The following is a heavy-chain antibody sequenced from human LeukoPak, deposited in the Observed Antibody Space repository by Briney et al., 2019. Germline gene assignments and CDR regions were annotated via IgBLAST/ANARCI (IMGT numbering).Heavy chain of an antibody. CDR3: AIGGGISTPGH. J-gene: IGHJ4*02. V-gene: IGHV3-23*01. D-gene: IGHD6-13*01. Sequence: WVSSISGSGGSTYYADFVRGRFSISRDNSKNTLSLQMNSLTAEDTAIYYCAIGGGISTPGHWGQGTLVTVSS. CDR2: ISGSGGST.